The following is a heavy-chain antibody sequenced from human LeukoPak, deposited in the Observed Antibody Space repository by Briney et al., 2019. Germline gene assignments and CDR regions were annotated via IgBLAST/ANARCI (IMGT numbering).Heavy chain of an antibody. D-gene: IGHD1-26*01. CDR2: INPNGGGT. Sequence: ASVKVSCKASGYTFTGYYMHWVRQAPGQGLEWMGWINPNGGGTKYAQKFQGRVTMNRDTSISTAYMELSRLRSDDTAVYYCARDIPEGATTDYWGQGTLVTVSS. CDR3: ARDIPEGATTDY. J-gene: IGHJ4*02. CDR1: GYTFTGYY. V-gene: IGHV1-2*02.